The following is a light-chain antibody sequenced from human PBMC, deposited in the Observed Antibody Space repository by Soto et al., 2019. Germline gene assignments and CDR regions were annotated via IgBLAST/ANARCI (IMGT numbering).Light chain of an antibody. CDR3: QSYDSSLSGSRV. CDR1: SSNIGAGYD. V-gene: IGLV1-40*01. Sequence: QSVLTQPPSVSGAPGQRVTISCTGSSSNIGAGYDVHWYQQLPGTAPKLLIYGNSNRPSGVPDRFSGSKSGTSASLAITGLQAEDEADYDCQSYDSSLSGSRVFGTGTKGTVL. J-gene: IGLJ1*01. CDR2: GNS.